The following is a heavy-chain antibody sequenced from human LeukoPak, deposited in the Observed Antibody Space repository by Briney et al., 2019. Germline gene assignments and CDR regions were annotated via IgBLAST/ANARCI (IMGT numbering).Heavy chain of an antibody. Sequence: GRSLRLSCAASGFTFSSYGMHWVRQAPGKGLEWVAVISYDGSNKYYADSVKGRFTISRDNSKNTLYLQMNSLRAEDTAVHYCARVVGAIHGAFDIWGQGTMVTVSS. CDR3: ARVVGAIHGAFDI. CDR2: ISYDGSNK. J-gene: IGHJ3*02. V-gene: IGHV3-30*03. D-gene: IGHD1-26*01. CDR1: GFTFSSYG.